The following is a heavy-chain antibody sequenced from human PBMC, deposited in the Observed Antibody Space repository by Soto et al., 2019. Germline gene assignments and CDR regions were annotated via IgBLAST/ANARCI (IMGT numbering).Heavy chain of an antibody. V-gene: IGHV4-34*01. D-gene: IGHD2-15*01. Sequence: SETLSLTCAVYGGSFSGYYWSWIRQPPGKGLEWIGEINHSGSTNYNPSLKSRVTISVDTSKNQFSLKLSSVTAADTAVYYCARGRDSFDPWGQGTLVTVSS. CDR1: GGSFSGYY. J-gene: IGHJ5*02. CDR2: INHSGST. CDR3: ARGRDSFDP.